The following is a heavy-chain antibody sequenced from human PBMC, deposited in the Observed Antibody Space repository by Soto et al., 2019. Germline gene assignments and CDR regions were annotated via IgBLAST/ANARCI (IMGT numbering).Heavy chain of an antibody. D-gene: IGHD5-18*01. V-gene: IGHV1-46*01. Sequence: ASVKVSCKASGYNFIGQYIHWVRQAPGQGLEWMGIINPSGGGTTYAQQFQGRVVMTSDASTSTVYVELSGLTSEDTALYFCATLIGGHNTHPFRLGYCGTWGQESRV. CDR2: INPSGGGT. CDR1: GYNFIGQY. CDR3: ATLIGGHNTHPFRLGYCGT. J-gene: IGHJ5*02.